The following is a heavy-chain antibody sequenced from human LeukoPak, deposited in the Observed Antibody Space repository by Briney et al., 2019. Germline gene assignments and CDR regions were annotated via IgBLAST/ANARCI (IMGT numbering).Heavy chain of an antibody. J-gene: IGHJ5*02. Sequence: SETLSLTCAVSGGSISSGGYSWSWIRQPPGKGLEWIGYIYYSGSIYYNPSLKSRFTISVDTSKNQFSLKLSSVTAADTAVYYCARVEFGTFDPWGQGTLVTVSS. CDR2: IYYSGSI. CDR1: GGSISSGGYS. V-gene: IGHV4-30-4*07. D-gene: IGHD1-1*01. CDR3: ARVEFGTFDP.